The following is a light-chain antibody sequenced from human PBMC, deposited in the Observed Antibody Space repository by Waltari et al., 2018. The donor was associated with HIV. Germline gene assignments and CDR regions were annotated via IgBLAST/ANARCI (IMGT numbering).Light chain of an antibody. CDR3: QQYNSYPLT. CDR2: KAS. Sequence: DIQMTQSPSALSASVGDRVTITCRASQSISSWLAWYQQKPGKAPKLLIYKASSLESGAPSRFSGSGSGTEFTLTISNLQPGDFATYYCQQYNSYPLTFGGGTKVEIK. CDR1: QSISSW. J-gene: IGKJ4*01. V-gene: IGKV1-5*03.